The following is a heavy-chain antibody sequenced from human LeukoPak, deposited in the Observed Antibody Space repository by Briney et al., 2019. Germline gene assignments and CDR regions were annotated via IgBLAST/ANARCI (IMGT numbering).Heavy chain of an antibody. CDR1: GYTFTSYY. J-gene: IGHJ1*01. D-gene: IGHD1-26*01. CDR2: INPSGGST. V-gene: IGHV1-46*01. Sequence: GASVTVSCKASGYTFTSYYMHWVRQAPGQGLEWMGIINPSGGSTSYAQKFQGRVTMTRDTSTSTVYMELSSLRSEDTAVYYCARDHGVEVGATWYFQHWGQGTLVTVSS. CDR3: ARDHGVEVGATWYFQH.